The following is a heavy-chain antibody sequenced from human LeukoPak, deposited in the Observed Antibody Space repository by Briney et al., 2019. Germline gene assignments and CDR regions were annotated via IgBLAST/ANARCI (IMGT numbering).Heavy chain of an antibody. CDR1: GLTFSSSW. J-gene: IGHJ4*02. CDR2: IWYDGSNK. D-gene: IGHD2-2*01. Sequence: GGSLRLSCAVSGLTFSSSWMDWVRQAPGKGLEWVAVIWYDGSNKYYADSVKGRFTISRDNSKHTLYLQINSLRAEDTAVYYCARGVTRYCSSTSCYYFDYWGQGTLVTVSS. V-gene: IGHV3-33*08. CDR3: ARGVTRYCSSTSCYYFDY.